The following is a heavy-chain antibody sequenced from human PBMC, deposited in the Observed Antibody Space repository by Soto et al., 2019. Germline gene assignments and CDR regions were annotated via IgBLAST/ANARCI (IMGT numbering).Heavy chain of an antibody. Sequence: QVQLQESGPGLVKPSQTLSLTCTVSGGSISSGGYYWSWIRQHPGKGLEWIGYIYYSGSTYYNPSLXCXXTTSGDPPQNQCSPKLSPVTAADTAVDYSAGETFTGGQGPLVTLPS. CDR3: AGETFT. CDR1: GGSISSGGYY. V-gene: IGHV4-31*03. CDR2: IYYSGST. J-gene: IGHJ4*02.